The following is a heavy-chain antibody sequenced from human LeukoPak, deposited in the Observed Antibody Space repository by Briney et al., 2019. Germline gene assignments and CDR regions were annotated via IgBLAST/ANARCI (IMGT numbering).Heavy chain of an antibody. Sequence: GGSLRLSCAASGFTFSSYGMHWVRQAPGKGLEWVSYISSSSSTIYYADSVKGRFTISRDNAKNSLYLQMNSLRAEDTAVYYCARDPTVTTGPEYFQHWGQGTLVTVSS. D-gene: IGHD4-17*01. CDR1: GFTFSSYG. CDR3: ARDPTVTTGPEYFQH. CDR2: ISSSSSTI. J-gene: IGHJ1*01. V-gene: IGHV3-48*01.